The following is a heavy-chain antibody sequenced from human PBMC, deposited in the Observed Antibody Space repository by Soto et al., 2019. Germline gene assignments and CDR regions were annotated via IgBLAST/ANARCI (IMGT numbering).Heavy chain of an antibody. D-gene: IGHD2-2*01. CDR2: IFHTGST. V-gene: IGHV4-31*11. Sequence: QVQLQELGPGLVKPSQTLSLTCAVSGASISSGDSYWSWIRQRPGKGLEWIGYIFHTGSTYYNPSLKSRVTISLDSSKNQFSLKLTSATAADTAVYFCAREPYCTSATCFIHFDSWGQGSLVTVSS. J-gene: IGHJ4*02. CDR3: AREPYCTSATCFIHFDS. CDR1: GASISSGDSY.